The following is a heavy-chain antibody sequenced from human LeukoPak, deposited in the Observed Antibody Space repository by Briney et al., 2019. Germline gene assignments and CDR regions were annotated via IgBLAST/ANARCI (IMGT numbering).Heavy chain of an antibody. Sequence: GGSLRLSCAASGFTFSSYSMNWVRQAPGKGLEWVSSISSSSSYIYYADSVKGRFTISRDNAKNSLYLQMNSLRAEDTAVYCCARDVGITARTEYFQHWGQGTLVTVSS. V-gene: IGHV3-21*01. D-gene: IGHD6-6*01. CDR1: GFTFSSYS. J-gene: IGHJ1*01. CDR2: ISSSSSYI. CDR3: ARDVGITARTEYFQH.